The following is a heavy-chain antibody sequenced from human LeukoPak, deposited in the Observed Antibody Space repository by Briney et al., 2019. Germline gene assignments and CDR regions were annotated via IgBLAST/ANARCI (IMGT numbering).Heavy chain of an antibody. CDR1: GYTFTGYY. V-gene: IGHV1-2*02. J-gene: IGHJ3*02. CDR2: INPNSGGT. Sequence: ASVKVSCKASGYTFTGYYMHWVRQAPGQGLEWMGWINPNSGGTNYAQKFQGRVTMTRDTSISTAYMELSRLRSDDTAVYYCARESDWRDAFDIWGQGTMVTVSS. D-gene: IGHD3-9*01. CDR3: ARESDWRDAFDI.